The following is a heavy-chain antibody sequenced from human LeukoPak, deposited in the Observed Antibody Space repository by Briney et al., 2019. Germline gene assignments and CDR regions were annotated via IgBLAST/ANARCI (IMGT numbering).Heavy chain of an antibody. V-gene: IGHV1-24*01. Sequence: ASVKVSCKVSGYTLTGLSMHWVRQAPGKGLEWMGGFDPEDGETIYAQKFQGRVTMTEDTSTDTAYMELSSLRSEDTAGYYCATETTVVTDAFDIWGQGTMVTVSS. CDR2: FDPEDGET. D-gene: IGHD4-23*01. CDR3: ATETTVVTDAFDI. CDR1: GYTLTGLS. J-gene: IGHJ3*02.